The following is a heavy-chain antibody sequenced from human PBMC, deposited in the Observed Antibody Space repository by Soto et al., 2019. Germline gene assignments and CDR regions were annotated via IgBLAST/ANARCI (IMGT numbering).Heavy chain of an antibody. V-gene: IGHV3-21*06. Sequence: GESLSLSCAVSGFTFTRYSINWVRPAPGTGLEWVSSISITTNYIYYGDSMKGRFTISRDNAKNSLYLEMNSLRAEDTAVYYCARESEDLTSNFDYWGQGTLVTVSS. CDR3: ARESEDLTSNFDY. CDR2: ISITTNYI. J-gene: IGHJ4*02. CDR1: GFTFTRYS.